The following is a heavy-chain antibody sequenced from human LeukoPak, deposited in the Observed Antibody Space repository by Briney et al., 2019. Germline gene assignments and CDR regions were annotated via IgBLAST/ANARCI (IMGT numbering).Heavy chain of an antibody. J-gene: IGHJ4*02. CDR3: ATPPGGLLWFGELRY. CDR1: GFTFSKYA. D-gene: IGHD3-10*01. V-gene: IGHV3-23*01. Sequence: GSLRLSCAASGFTFSKYAMSWVRLAPGKGLEWVSAISGSGRDTYYADSVKGRFTISRDNSKNTMYLQTNSLRVEDTAVYYCATPPGGLLWFGELRYWGQGTLVTVSS. CDR2: ISGSGRDT.